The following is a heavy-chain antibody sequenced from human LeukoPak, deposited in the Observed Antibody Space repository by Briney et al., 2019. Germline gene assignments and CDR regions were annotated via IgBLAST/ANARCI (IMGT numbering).Heavy chain of an antibody. CDR2: ISGSGGST. V-gene: IGHV3-23*01. J-gene: IGHJ5*02. D-gene: IGHD3-10*01. CDR1: GFTFSSYG. Sequence: GGTLRLSCAASGFTFSSYGMSWVRQAPGKGLEWVSAISGSGGSTYYADSVKGRFTISRDNSKNTLYLQMNSLRAEDTAASLRVLPEDYYGSGGGHWFDPWGQGTLVTVSS. CDR3: VLPEDYYGSGGGHWFDP.